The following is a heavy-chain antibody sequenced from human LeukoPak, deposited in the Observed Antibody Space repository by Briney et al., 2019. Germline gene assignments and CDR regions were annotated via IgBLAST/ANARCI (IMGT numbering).Heavy chain of an antibody. CDR1: GGTFSSYA. D-gene: IGHD3-22*01. CDR2: IIPIFGTA. V-gene: IGHV1-69*13. J-gene: IGHJ3*02. CDR3: ARVIRNAFDI. Sequence: SVKVSSKASGGTFSSYAISWVRQAPGQGLEWMGGIIPIFGTANYAQKFQGRVTITADESTSTAYMELSSLRSEDTAVYYCARVIRNAFDIWGQGTMVTVSS.